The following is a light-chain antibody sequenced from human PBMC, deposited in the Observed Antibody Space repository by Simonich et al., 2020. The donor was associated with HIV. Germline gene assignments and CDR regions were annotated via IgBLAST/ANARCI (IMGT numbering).Light chain of an antibody. CDR1: QSVLYSSNNKNY. CDR3: HQYYSIPT. V-gene: IGKV4-1*01. Sequence: DIVMTQSPDSLAVSLGERATINCKSSQSVLYSSNNKNYLAWYQQKPGQPPKLLIYWASTRESGVPDRFSGGGSGTDFTLTISSLQTEDVAVYYCHQYYSIPTFGQGTKAEVK. J-gene: IGKJ1*01. CDR2: WAS.